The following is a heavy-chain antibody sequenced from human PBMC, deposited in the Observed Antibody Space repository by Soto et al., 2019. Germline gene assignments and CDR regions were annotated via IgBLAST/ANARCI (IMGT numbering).Heavy chain of an antibody. J-gene: IGHJ4*02. CDR1: GGSISSSSYY. V-gene: IGHV4-39*01. CDR3: ARHTMAATSDFDH. CDR2: IYYSGST. D-gene: IGHD2-15*01. Sequence: QLQLQESGPGLVKPSETLSLTCTVSGGSISSSSYYWGWIRQPSGKGLEWIGTIYYSGSTYYNPSLKSRVTISVDTSKNQFSLKLSSVTAADTAVYYCARHTMAATSDFDHWGPGTLVTVSS.